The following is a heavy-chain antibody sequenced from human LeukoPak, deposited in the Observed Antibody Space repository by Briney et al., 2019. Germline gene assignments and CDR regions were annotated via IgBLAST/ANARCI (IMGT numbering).Heavy chain of an antibody. J-gene: IGHJ6*04. D-gene: IGHD3-10*02. CDR1: GFTFSSYA. CDR2: ISGSGTNT. Sequence: GESLRLSCAASGFTFSSYAMSWVRQAPGKGLEWVSAISGSGTNTYYADSVKGRFTISRDNAKNSLYLQMSSLRAEDTAVYYCAELGITMIGGVWGKGTTVTISS. CDR3: AELGITMIGGV. V-gene: IGHV3-23*01.